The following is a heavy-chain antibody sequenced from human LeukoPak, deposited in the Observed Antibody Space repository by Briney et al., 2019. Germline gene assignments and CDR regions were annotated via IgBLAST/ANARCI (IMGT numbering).Heavy chain of an antibody. Sequence: SETLSLTCKVSGYPIGLDYYWVWIRQAPGRGLQWIGGFHRGRIQYNSALKSRVTISIDSSKNQFSLRMWPVTAADTAFFFCARAPSSYESGNGYPNLGWLDPWGQGALVTVSS. D-gene: IGHD5-24*01. J-gene: IGHJ5*02. CDR2: FHRGRI. V-gene: IGHV4-38-2*02. CDR1: GYPIGLDYY. CDR3: ARAPSSYESGNGYPNLGWLDP.